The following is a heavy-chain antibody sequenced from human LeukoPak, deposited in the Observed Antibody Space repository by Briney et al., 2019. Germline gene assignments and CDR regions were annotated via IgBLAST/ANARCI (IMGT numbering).Heavy chain of an antibody. D-gene: IGHD5-18*01. J-gene: IGHJ6*02. CDR1: GGSFSGYY. V-gene: IGHV4-34*01. Sequence: KTSETLSLTCAVYGGSFSGYYWSWIRQPPGKGLEWIGEINHSGSTNYNPSLKSRVTISVDTSKNQFSLKLSSVTAADTAVYYCARGHTDNGYYYGMDVWGQGTTVTVSS. CDR2: INHSGST. CDR3: ARGHTDNGYYYGMDV.